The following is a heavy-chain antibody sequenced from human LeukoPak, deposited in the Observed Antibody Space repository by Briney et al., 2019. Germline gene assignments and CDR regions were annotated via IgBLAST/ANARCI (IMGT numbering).Heavy chain of an antibody. CDR3: ARGNILTGYCFAF. D-gene: IGHD3-9*01. CDR2: IHYTGAT. Sequence: SETLSLTCAVYGGSITGYNWSWIRQTPGRGLEWVGEIHYTGATSYTPSLKSRATISTGTSRNQFSLRLSSVTAADTAVYYCARGNILTGYCFAFWGQRALVTVSS. CDR1: GGSITGYN. V-gene: IGHV4-34*01. J-gene: IGHJ4*02.